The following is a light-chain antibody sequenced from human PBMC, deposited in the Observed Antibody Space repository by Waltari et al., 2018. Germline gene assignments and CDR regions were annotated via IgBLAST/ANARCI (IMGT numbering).Light chain of an antibody. CDR3: HQCAHSPRT. Sequence: EIVLTQSPATLSLSPGERAPLSCRASETVTNNYLAWSQQKPGQTPRLLIYDTYFRATGVPDRFSGSGSGTDFTLTISRLEPEDFAVYYCHQCAHSPRTFGQGTRVEIK. CDR2: DTY. J-gene: IGKJ1*01. V-gene: IGKV3-20*01. CDR1: ETVTNNY.